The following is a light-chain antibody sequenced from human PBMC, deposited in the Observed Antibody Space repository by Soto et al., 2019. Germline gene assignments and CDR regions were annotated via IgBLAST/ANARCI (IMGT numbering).Light chain of an antibody. CDR1: QSIHTW. Sequence: DIQMTQFPSTLSASVGDRVTITCRASQSIHTWLAWYQQKPGKAPSLLIYKTSTLERGVPSRFSGGGSGTEFTLTISSLQPADFATYYRQQYDSYPPTFGGGTKVDVK. V-gene: IGKV1-5*03. CDR2: KTS. CDR3: QQYDSYPPT. J-gene: IGKJ4*01.